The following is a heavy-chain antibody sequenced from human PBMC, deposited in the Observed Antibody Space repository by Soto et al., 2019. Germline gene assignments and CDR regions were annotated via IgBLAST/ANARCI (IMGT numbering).Heavy chain of an antibody. D-gene: IGHD4-17*01. J-gene: IGHJ3*02. CDR1: GYTFAHYG. CDR3: ALPREDYGDAFDI. CDR2: ITPYGGTT. Sequence: GASVKVSWKASGYTFAHYGITWVRQAPGQGLEWVGRITPYGGTTNYAEKFHGRVTMTRDTSTSTAYMELSSLRSEDTAVYYFALPREDYGDAFDIWGQGTM. V-gene: IGHV1-18*01.